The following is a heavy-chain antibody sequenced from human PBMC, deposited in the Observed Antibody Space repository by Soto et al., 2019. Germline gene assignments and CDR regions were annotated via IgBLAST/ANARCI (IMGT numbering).Heavy chain of an antibody. CDR1: EGTFNSYA. CDR2: IIPYYNTL. V-gene: IGHV1-69*01. D-gene: IGHD6-13*01. CDR3: ASGARRWYPDFFDS. Sequence: QAQVVQSGAEVRKPGSSVKLSCKASEGTFNSYAIAWVRQAPGQGLEWMGGIIPYYNTLNYAQKFQDRVTITADDSTNTVDMELSSLRSDDTAVYFCASGARRWYPDFFDSWAQGSLVTVSS. J-gene: IGHJ5*01.